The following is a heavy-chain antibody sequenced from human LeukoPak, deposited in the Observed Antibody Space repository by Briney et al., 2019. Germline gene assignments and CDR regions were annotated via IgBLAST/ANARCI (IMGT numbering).Heavy chain of an antibody. D-gene: IGHD3-3*01. Sequence: SETLSLTCTVSGGSISSGSYYWSWIRQPAGKGLEWIGRIYTSGSTNYNPSLKSRVTISVDTSKNQFSLKLSSVTAADTAVYYCASGRLLEWLSTPPAFDIWGQGTMVTVSS. CDR2: IYTSGST. V-gene: IGHV4-61*02. J-gene: IGHJ3*02. CDR1: GGSISSGSYY. CDR3: ASGRLLEWLSTPPAFDI.